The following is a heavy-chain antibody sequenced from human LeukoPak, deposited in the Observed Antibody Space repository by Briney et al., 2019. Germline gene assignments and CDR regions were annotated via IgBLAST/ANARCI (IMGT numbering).Heavy chain of an antibody. Sequence: GGSLRLSCAASGFTVSSNYMSWVRQAPGKGLEWVAFIRYDGSNKYYADSVKGRFTISRDNSKNTLYLQMNSLRAEDTAVYYCAKVDYYGSGSYPWGQGTLVTVSS. CDR1: GFTVSSNY. J-gene: IGHJ5*02. CDR2: IRYDGSNK. V-gene: IGHV3-30*02. D-gene: IGHD3-10*01. CDR3: AKVDYYGSGSYP.